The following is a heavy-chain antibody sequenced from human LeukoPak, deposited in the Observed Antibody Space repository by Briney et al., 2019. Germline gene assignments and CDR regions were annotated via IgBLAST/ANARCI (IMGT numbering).Heavy chain of an antibody. J-gene: IGHJ3*02. D-gene: IGHD6-13*01. V-gene: IGHV4-31*03. CDR1: GGSISSGGYY. Sequence: SETLSLTCTVSGGSISSGGYYWSRIRQHPGKGLEWIGYIYYSGSTYYNPSLKSRVTISVDTSKNQFSLKLSSVTAADTAVYYCARGGVAAAGIGGLDTFDIWGQGTMVTVSS. CDR3: ARGGVAAAGIGGLDTFDI. CDR2: IYYSGST.